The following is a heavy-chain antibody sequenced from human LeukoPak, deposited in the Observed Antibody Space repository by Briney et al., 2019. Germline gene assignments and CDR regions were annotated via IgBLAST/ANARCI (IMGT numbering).Heavy chain of an antibody. CDR1: GFTFSSYW. CDR3: ARGYSSSYRIDY. V-gene: IGHV3-74*01. CDR2: INGDGSST. J-gene: IGHJ4*02. Sequence: GGSLRLSCAASGFTFSSYWMHWVRQAPGKGLVWVSRINGDGSSTSYADSVKGRFTISRDNAKNTLYLQMISLRAEDTAVYYCARGYSSSYRIDYWGQGTLVTVSS. D-gene: IGHD6-6*01.